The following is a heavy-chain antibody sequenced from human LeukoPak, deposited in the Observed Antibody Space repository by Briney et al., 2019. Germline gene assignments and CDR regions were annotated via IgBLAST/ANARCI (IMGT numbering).Heavy chain of an antibody. CDR2: IYYSGST. J-gene: IGHJ4*02. D-gene: IGHD3-9*01. CDR1: GGSISSSSYC. V-gene: IGHV4-39*01. Sequence: PSGTLSLTCTVSGGSISSSSYCWGWIRQPPGQGLEWIGSIYYSGSTYYNPSLRRRVTISVNTSKNQFSLKLSSVTAADTAAYYCARQESGTLHVLRYFDPYYWGYFDYWGQGTLVTVSS. CDR3: ARQESGTLHVLRYFDPYYWGYFDY.